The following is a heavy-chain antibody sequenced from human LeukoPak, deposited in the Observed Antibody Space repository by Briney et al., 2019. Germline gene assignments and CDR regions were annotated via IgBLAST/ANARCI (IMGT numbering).Heavy chain of an antibody. J-gene: IGHJ5*02. D-gene: IGHD6-19*01. CDR1: GYSFTSYW. Sequence: GESLKISCKGSGYSFTSYWIGWVRQMPGKGLVWMGVIYPGDSDTRYSPSFQGQVTTSADKSISTAYLQWSSLKVSDSAMYYCARQWLVEENWFDPWGQGTLVTVSS. CDR2: IYPGDSDT. CDR3: ARQWLVEENWFDP. V-gene: IGHV5-51*01.